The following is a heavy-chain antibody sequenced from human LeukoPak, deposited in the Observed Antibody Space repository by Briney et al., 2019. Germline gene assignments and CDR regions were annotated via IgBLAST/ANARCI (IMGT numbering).Heavy chain of an antibody. V-gene: IGHV3-23*01. CDR1: GFTFSSYA. Sequence: GGSLRLSCAASGFTFSSYAMSWVRQAPGKGLEWVSAISGSGGSTYYADSVKGRFTISRDNSKSTLYLQMNSLRAEDTAVYYCAKGGNKQFYGSGSYYKGNWFDPWGQGTLVTVPS. D-gene: IGHD3-10*01. CDR3: AKGGNKQFYGSGSYYKGNWFDP. CDR2: ISGSGGST. J-gene: IGHJ5*02.